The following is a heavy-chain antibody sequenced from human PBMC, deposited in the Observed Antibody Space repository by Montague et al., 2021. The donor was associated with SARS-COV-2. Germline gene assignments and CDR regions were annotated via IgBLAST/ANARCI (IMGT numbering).Heavy chain of an antibody. CDR1: GDTVSSNSAT. CDR2: TYYRSKWYN. D-gene: IGHD3-10*01. CDR3: TRGREGNYNVMDV. J-gene: IGHJ6*02. Sequence: CAISGDTVSSNSATWNWARQSPSRGLEWLGRTYYRSKWYNDYAVSVRGRVTINPDTSKNQFSLQLNSVTPEDTAIYYCTRGREGNYNVMDVWGQGTTVTVSS. V-gene: IGHV6-1*01.